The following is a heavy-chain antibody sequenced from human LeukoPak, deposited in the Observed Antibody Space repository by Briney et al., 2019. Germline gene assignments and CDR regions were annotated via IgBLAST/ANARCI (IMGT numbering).Heavy chain of an antibody. CDR3: AKNYANSWAFYDY. D-gene: IGHD4-23*01. CDR1: GFTFSSYA. V-gene: IGHV3-23*01. CDR2: MSGDGVYT. Sequence: GGSLRLSCAASGFTFSSYAMTWVRQTPEKGLEWVSAMSGDGVYTYYTDSVRGRFTSSRDNSKNTLFLQMNSLRAEDTAIYFCAKNYANSWAFYDYWGQGILVTVSS. J-gene: IGHJ4*02.